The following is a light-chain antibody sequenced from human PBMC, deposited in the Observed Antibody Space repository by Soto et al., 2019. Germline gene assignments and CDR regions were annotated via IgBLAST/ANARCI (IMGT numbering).Light chain of an antibody. J-gene: IGKJ2*01. CDR1: QSISSW. CDR2: TAS. CDR3: KQYNSYPYT. Sequence: DIQMTQSPSTLSASVGDRVTITCRASQSISSWLAWYQQKPGKAPKLLIYTASSLESGVPSRFSGSGSGTEFTLTISSLQPDDFATYYCKQYNSYPYTFGQGTKVDIK. V-gene: IGKV1-5*03.